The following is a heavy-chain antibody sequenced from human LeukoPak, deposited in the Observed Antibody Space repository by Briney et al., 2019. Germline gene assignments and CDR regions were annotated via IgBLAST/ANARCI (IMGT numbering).Heavy chain of an antibody. CDR2: IYYSGST. J-gene: IGHJ3*02. CDR1: GGSISSYY. V-gene: IGHV4-59*01. D-gene: IGHD6-13*01. Sequence: SETQSLTCTVSGGSISSYYWSWLRQPPGKGLEGIGYIYYSGSTNYNPSLTSRGPISVDTSKNQCSLKLSSVTAADTAVYYCAREGSSSWSGDDAFDIWGQGTMVTVSS. CDR3: AREGSSSWSGDDAFDI.